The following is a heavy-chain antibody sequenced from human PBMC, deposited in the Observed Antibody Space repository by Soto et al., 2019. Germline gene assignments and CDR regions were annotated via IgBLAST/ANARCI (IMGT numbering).Heavy chain of an antibody. CDR2: IYYSGST. CDR1: GGSISSGGYY. D-gene: IGHD2-8*01. Sequence: SETLSLTCTVSGGSISSGGYYWSWIRQHPGKGLEWIGYIYYSGSTYYNPSLKSRVTISVDTSKNQFSLKLGSVTAADTAVYYCARHDGARATYYFDYWGQGTLVTVSS. CDR3: ARHDGARATYYFDY. J-gene: IGHJ4*02. V-gene: IGHV4-31*03.